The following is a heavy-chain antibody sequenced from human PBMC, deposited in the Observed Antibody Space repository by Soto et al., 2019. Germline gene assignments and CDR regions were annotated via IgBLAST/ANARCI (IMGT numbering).Heavy chain of an antibody. Sequence: QVQLVESGGGVVQPGRSLRLSCAASGFTFSSYAMHWVRQAPGKGLEWVAVISYDGSNKYYADSVKGRFTISRDNSKNRMYLQMKSLRAEETAVYYGARGVATVPFPVGWYFDLWGSGSLVTDSS. D-gene: IGHD4-17*01. CDR3: ARGVATVPFPVGWYFDL. CDR1: GFTFSSYA. CDR2: ISYDGSNK. V-gene: IGHV3-30-3*01. J-gene: IGHJ2*01.